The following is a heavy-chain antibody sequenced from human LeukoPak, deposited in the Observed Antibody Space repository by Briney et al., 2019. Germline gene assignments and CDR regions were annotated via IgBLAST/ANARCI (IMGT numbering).Heavy chain of an antibody. CDR2: IYSGGDK. V-gene: IGHV3-53*01. CDR1: GFSVSNNY. CDR3: ARDQDGCLDY. J-gene: IGHJ4*02. D-gene: IGHD5-24*01. Sequence: GGSLRLSCAASGFSVSNNYMSWVRQAPGKGLEWVSLIYSGGDKRYAASVKGRVTISRDNSKNTLYLQMNSLRAEDTAVYYCARDQDGCLDYWGQGTLVTVSS.